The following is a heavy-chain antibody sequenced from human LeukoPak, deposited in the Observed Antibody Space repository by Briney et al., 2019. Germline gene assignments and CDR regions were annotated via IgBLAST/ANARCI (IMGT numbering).Heavy chain of an antibody. Sequence: ASVKVSCKASGYTFNGYYMHWVRQAPGQGLEWMGWINPNSGGTNYAQKFQGRVTMTRDTSISTAYMELSRLRAEDTAVYYCAKDFIAVSTVTTGWFDPWGQGTLVTVSS. V-gene: IGHV1-2*02. CDR3: AKDFIAVSTVTTGWFDP. D-gene: IGHD4-17*01. J-gene: IGHJ5*02. CDR2: INPNSGGT. CDR1: GYTFNGYY.